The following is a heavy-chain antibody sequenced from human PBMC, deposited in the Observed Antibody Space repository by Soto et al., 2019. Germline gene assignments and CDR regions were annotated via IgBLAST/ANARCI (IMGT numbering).Heavy chain of an antibody. CDR3: ARSLLTSSWYAGS. CDR2: IYHSGTT. V-gene: IGHV4-38-2*01. CDR1: GYSISIGYY. J-gene: IGHJ5*02. D-gene: IGHD6-13*01. Sequence: PSEPLSLTFVVSGYSISIGYYWGWIRQPPGKGLEWIGSIYHSGTTYYNPSLKSRVTISLDTSRSQFSLKLTSVTAADTAVYYCARSLLTSSWYAGSWGQGTLVTVCS.